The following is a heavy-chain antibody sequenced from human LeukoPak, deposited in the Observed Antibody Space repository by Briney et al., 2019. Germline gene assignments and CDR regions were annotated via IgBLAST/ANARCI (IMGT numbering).Heavy chain of an antibody. CDR2: FDPEDGET. Sequence: AASVKVSCKVSGYTLTELSMHWVRQAPGKGLEWMGGFDPEDGETIYAQKFQGRVTITAVESMSTAYMELSSLRSEDTAVYYCARGWLAETTVVTPYNYWGQGTLVTVSS. CDR3: ARGWLAETTVVTPYNY. CDR1: GYTLTELS. D-gene: IGHD4-23*01. J-gene: IGHJ4*02. V-gene: IGHV1-24*01.